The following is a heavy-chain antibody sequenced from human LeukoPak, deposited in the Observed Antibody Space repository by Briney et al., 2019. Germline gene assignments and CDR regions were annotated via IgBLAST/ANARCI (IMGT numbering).Heavy chain of an antibody. CDR1: GFTFSSYW. J-gene: IGHJ4*02. D-gene: IGHD5-12*01. V-gene: IGHV3-21*01. CDR2: ISSSSSYI. Sequence: GGSLRLSCAASGFTFSSYWMSWVRQAPGKGLEWVSSISSSSSYIYYADSVKGRFPISRDNAKNSLYLQMNSLRAEDTAVYYCARDVATLDYWGQGTLVTVSS. CDR3: ARDVATLDY.